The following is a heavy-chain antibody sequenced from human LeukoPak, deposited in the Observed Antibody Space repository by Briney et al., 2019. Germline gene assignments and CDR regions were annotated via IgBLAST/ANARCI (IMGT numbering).Heavy chain of an antibody. CDR2: VHLDGRT. Sequence: PGGSLRLSCAASGFPFNTNWMHWVRQPPGKGLEWIGEVHLDGRTNYNPSLKSRLTMSVDLSENHISLKLTSVTAADTAVYYCAREGGFYRPLDYSGQGTLVTVSS. CDR1: GFPFNTNW. CDR3: AREGGFYRPLDY. V-gene: IGHV4-4*02. D-gene: IGHD3-3*01. J-gene: IGHJ4*02.